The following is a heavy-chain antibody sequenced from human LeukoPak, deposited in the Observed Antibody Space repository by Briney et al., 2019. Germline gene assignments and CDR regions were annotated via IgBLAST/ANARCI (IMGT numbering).Heavy chain of an antibody. D-gene: IGHD3-9*01. CDR2: IYYSGST. J-gene: IGHJ4*02. CDR1: GGSISSYY. V-gene: IGHV4-59*01. Sequence: SETLSLTCTVSGGSISSYYWSWIRQPPGKGLEWIGYIYYSGSTNYNPSLTSRVTISVDTSKNQFSLKLSSVTAADTAVYYCARLRYFDWLFPYYFDYWGQGTLVTVSS. CDR3: ARLRYFDWLFPYYFDY.